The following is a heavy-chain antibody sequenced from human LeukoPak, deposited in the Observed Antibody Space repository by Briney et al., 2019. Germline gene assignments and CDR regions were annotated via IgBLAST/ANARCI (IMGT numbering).Heavy chain of an antibody. Sequence: GGSLRPSCAASGFTFSSHSMNWVSQAPGKGLEWVSSISPSGNYIYYADSVAGRFTISRDNAKNSLYLQMDSLRAEDTAVYYCARDLSSSTSCYSYWGQGTLVTVSS. CDR1: GFTFSSHS. J-gene: IGHJ4*02. CDR2: ISPSGNYI. CDR3: ARDLSSSTSCYSY. D-gene: IGHD2-2*01. V-gene: IGHV3-21*01.